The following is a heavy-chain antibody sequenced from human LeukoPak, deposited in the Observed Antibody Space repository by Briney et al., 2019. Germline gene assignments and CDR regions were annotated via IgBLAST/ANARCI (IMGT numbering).Heavy chain of an antibody. CDR1: GGTFSSYA. CDR3: AREPYHITMVGFRGMDV. J-gene: IGHJ6*02. D-gene: IGHD3-10*01. V-gene: IGHV1-69*04. Sequence: GASVKVSCKASGGTFSSYAISWVRQAPGQGLEWMGRIIPILGIANYAQKSQGRVTITADKSTSTAYMELSSLRSEDTAVYYCAREPYHITMVGFRGMDVWGQGTTVTVSS. CDR2: IIPILGIA.